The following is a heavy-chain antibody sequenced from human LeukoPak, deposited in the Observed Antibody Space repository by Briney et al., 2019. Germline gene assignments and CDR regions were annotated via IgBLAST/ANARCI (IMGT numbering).Heavy chain of an antibody. J-gene: IGHJ4*02. CDR3: ARRAPSHDFDD. CDR2: ISTTSGNI. V-gene: IGHV3-21*01. CDR1: GFTFSSYS. Sequence: GGSLRLSCAASGFTFSSYSMNWVRQAPGKGLEWVAAISTTSGNIYYTDSVKGRFTISRDNAKNSLYLQMNSLRVEDTALYYCARRAPSHDFDDWGQGTLVTVSS.